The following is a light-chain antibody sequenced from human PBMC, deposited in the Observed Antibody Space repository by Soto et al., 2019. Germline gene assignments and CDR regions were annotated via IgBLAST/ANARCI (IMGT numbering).Light chain of an antibody. J-gene: IGKJ1*01. Sequence: EIVLTQSPGTLSLSPGERATLSCRASQSARSNFLAWYQQKPGQAPRLLIYGASNRATGIPDRFSGSGSGTDFTLTISRLEPEDFAVYYCQQYGSSGTFGQGTKVDI. CDR1: QSARSNF. V-gene: IGKV3-20*01. CDR3: QQYGSSGT. CDR2: GAS.